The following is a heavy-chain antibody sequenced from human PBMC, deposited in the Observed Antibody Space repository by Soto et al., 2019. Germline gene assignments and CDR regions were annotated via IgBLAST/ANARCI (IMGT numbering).Heavy chain of an antibody. CDR3: ARDTGGRYDY. J-gene: IGHJ4*02. V-gene: IGHV3-72*01. Sequence: EVQLVESGGGLVQPGGSLRLSCAASGFTFSDYYMDWVRQVPGKGLEWIGRSRNKVNSYATEYVASVKDRFSISRDDSKDSMYLQMNSLKTEDTAVYYCARDTGGRYDYWGQGALVIVSS. CDR2: SRNKVNSYAT. CDR1: GFTFSDYY. D-gene: IGHD3-16*01.